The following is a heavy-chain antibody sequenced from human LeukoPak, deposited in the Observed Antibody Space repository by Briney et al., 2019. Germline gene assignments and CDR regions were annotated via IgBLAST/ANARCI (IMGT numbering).Heavy chain of an antibody. D-gene: IGHD6-19*01. Sequence: GGSLRLSFSASGFTFDDYAMQWVRQAPGKGLGWVSGISWNSGSIGYADSVKGRFTISRDNAKNSLYLQMNSLRAEDTALYFCAKDMSSIAFYDMDVWGQGTTVTVSS. CDR2: ISWNSGSI. CDR3: AKDMSSIAFYDMDV. V-gene: IGHV3-9*01. J-gene: IGHJ6*02. CDR1: GFTFDDYA.